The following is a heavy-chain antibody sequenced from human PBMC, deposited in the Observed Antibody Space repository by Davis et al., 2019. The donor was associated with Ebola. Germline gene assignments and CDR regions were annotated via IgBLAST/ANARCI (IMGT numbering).Heavy chain of an antibody. CDR2: IRTKPNNYAT. Sequence: GGSLRLSCAASGFSFSDSAIHWVRQASGKGLEWVGRIRTKPNNYATAFAASVKGRFTISRDDSKNMASLQMNGLKTEDTAVYYCTLRATWGQGTLVTVSP. CDR3: TLRAT. J-gene: IGHJ5*02. CDR1: GFSFSDSA. V-gene: IGHV3-73*01. D-gene: IGHD5-12*01.